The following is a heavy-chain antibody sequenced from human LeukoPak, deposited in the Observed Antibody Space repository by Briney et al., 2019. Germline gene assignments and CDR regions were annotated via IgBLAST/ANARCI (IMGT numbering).Heavy chain of an antibody. D-gene: IGHD1-26*01. CDR3: ARVLLGSRMYWFDP. Sequence: SETLSLTCAVYGGSFSGYYWSWIRQPPGKGLEWIGEINHSGSTNYNPSPKRRVTISVDTSKNQFSLKLSSVTAGDTAVYYCARVLLGSRMYWFDPWGQGTLVTVSS. V-gene: IGHV4-34*01. CDR1: GGSFSGYY. CDR2: INHSGST. J-gene: IGHJ5*02.